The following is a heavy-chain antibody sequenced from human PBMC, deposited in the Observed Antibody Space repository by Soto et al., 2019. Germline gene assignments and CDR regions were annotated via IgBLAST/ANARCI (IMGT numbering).Heavy chain of an antibody. CDR3: TSYCGGDCSPRRY. V-gene: IGHV3-73*01. CDR2: IRNKANSYAT. Sequence: EVQLVESGGGLVQPGGSLKLSCAASGFTFSGSAMHWVRQASGKGLEWVGRIRNKANSYATAYAASVKGRFTISRDDSKNTAYLQMNSLKTEDTAVYYCTSYCGGDCSPRRYWGQGTLVTVSS. CDR1: GFTFSGSA. D-gene: IGHD2-21*02. J-gene: IGHJ4*02.